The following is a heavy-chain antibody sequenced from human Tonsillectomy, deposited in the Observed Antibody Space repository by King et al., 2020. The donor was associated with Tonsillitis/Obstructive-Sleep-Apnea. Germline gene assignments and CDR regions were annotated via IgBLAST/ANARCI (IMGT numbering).Heavy chain of an antibody. CDR3: ARDPPPHYDSSGYYYEWFDP. CDR2: INPNSGGT. V-gene: IGHV1-2*02. Sequence: VQLVESGAEVKKPGASVKVSCKASGYTFTGYYMHWVRQAPGQGLEWMGWINPNSGGTNYAQKFQGRVTMTRDTSISTAYMELSRLRSDDTAVYYCARDPPPHYDSSGYYYEWFDPWGQGTLSPSPQ. J-gene: IGHJ5*02. D-gene: IGHD3-22*01. CDR1: GYTFTGYY.